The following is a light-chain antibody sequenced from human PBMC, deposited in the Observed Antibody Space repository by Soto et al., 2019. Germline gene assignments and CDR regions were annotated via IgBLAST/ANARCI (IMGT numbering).Light chain of an antibody. V-gene: IGLV2-8*01. CDR1: SSDVGGYNY. CDR3: CSYAGSSTPSYV. Sequence: QSVLTQPPSASGSPGQSVTISCTGTSSDVGGYNYVSWYQQHPGKAPKLMISEVTKRPSGVPDRFSGSKSGNTASLTISGLQAEDEADYYCCSYAGSSTPSYVFGTGTKLTVL. J-gene: IGLJ1*01. CDR2: EVT.